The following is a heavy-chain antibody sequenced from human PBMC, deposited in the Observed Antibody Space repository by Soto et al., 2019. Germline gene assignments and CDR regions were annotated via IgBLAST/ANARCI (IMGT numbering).Heavy chain of an antibody. D-gene: IGHD3-22*01. CDR2: LYYGRSA. CDR1: GDSISSYY. CDR3: ALRSMAVVPEY. Sequence: QVQLQESGPGLVKPSETLSLTCAVSGDSISSYYCMWIRQPPGKGLESIGYLYYGRSANYNPTLKRRVTLSVDTSTNQCSLTLSSMTAADTAVYYCALRSMAVVPEYWGQGTLVTVSS. V-gene: IGHV4-59*01. J-gene: IGHJ4*02.